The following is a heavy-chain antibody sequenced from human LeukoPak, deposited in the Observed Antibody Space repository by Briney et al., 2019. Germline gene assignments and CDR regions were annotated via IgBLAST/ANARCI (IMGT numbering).Heavy chain of an antibody. CDR1: GSPIRCGGHY. CDR2: IYYSGST. CDR3: ARVLVRYYVAFHI. Sequence: PSETLSLTCTVPGSPIRCGGHYWSWTRKHPGKGLGWIEYIYYSGSTYYKQSLKSRVTISVDTSKNQFSRKLSSVTAADTAVYYCARVLVRYYVAFHIGGQGTIVTVSS. J-gene: IGHJ3*02. V-gene: IGHV4-31*03. D-gene: IGHD3-10*02.